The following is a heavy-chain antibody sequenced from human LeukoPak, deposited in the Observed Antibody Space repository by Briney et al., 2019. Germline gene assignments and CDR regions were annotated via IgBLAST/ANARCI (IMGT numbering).Heavy chain of an antibody. V-gene: IGHV1-8*01. CDR1: GYIFTNFD. CDR3: ARAPMGTAALY. CDR2: MSPVSGIG. J-gene: IGHJ4*02. D-gene: IGHD2-2*01. Sequence: ASVKVSCKASGYIFTNFDINWVRQAPGQGLEWMGWMSPVSGIGGSAQRFQGRVTLTRDTSISTAHMEVSNLRSDDTAFYYCARAPMGTAALYWGQGTLVTVSS.